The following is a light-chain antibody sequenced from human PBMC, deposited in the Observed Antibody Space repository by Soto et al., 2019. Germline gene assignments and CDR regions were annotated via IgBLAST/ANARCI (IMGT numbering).Light chain of an antibody. Sequence: DIVLTQSPGTLSLSPGERATLSCRASQSVRSSYLAWYQQKPGQAPRLLIYGASTRATCIPDRFSGSGSATEFSLTLSRLEPEDSAGDYCQQYGTSPPLTFGGGTNVESK. J-gene: IGKJ4*01. V-gene: IGKV3-20*01. CDR1: QSVRSSY. CDR3: QQYGTSPPLT. CDR2: GAS.